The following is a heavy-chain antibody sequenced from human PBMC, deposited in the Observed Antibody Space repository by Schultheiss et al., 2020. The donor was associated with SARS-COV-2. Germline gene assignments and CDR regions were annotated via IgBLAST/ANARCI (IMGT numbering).Heavy chain of an antibody. D-gene: IGHD5-12*01. J-gene: IGHJ6*02. CDR2: ISSSSSTI. CDR3: TRRLPGWLRQYYYYYYGMDV. Sequence: GESLKISCGASGFTFSSYSMNWVRQAPGKGLEWVSYISSSSSTIYYADSVKGRFTISRDNAKNSLYLQMNSLRDEDTAVYYCTRRLPGWLRQYYYYYYGMDVWGQGTTVTVSS. CDR1: GFTFSSYS. V-gene: IGHV3-48*02.